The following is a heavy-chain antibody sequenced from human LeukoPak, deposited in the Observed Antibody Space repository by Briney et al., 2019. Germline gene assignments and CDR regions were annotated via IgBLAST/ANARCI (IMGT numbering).Heavy chain of an antibody. D-gene: IGHD4-11*01. CDR1: GGSLNSDY. CDR3: ARVGGMTTVNNAAFDI. Sequence: PSETLSLTCSVSGGSLNSDYWNWLRQPPGKGLEWIGYMYHYGGTNYNPSLKSRVTISIDKPKKQFSLKLISVTAADTAIYYCARVGGMTTVNNAAFDIWGQGTMVTVSS. CDR2: MYHYGGT. V-gene: IGHV4-59*01. J-gene: IGHJ3*02.